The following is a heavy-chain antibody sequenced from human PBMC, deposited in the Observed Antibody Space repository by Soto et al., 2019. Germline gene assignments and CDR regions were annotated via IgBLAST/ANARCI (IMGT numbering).Heavy chain of an antibody. V-gene: IGHV4-34*01. J-gene: IGHJ6*03. CDR1: GGSFSGYY. CDR2: INHSGST. D-gene: IGHD4-17*01. Sequence: SETLSLTCAVYGGSFSGYYWSWIRQPPGKGLEWIGEINHSGSTNYNPSLKSRVTISVDTSKNPFSLKLSSVTAADTAVYYWARGAGGANDYGADEAVYYYYYMDVWGKGTTVTVSS. CDR3: ARGAGGANDYGADEAVYYYYYMDV.